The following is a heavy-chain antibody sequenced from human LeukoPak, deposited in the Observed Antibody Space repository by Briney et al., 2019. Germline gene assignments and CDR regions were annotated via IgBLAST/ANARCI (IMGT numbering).Heavy chain of an antibody. V-gene: IGHV4-61*01. CDR2: IYYSGST. CDR1: GGSVSSCSYY. J-gene: IGHJ5*02. Sequence: SETLSLTCTVSGGSVSSCSYYWIWIRPPPGKELEWIVCIYYSGSTNYNPSLKSRVTISVDTSKNQFSLRLSSVTAADTAVYYCASHYYGSVSKNWFGPWGQGTLVTVSS. D-gene: IGHD3-10*01. CDR3: ASHYYGSVSKNWFGP.